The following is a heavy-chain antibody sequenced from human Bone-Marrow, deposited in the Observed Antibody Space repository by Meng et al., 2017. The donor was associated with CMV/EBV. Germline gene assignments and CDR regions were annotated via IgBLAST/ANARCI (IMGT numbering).Heavy chain of an antibody. CDR2: ISSSSSYI. CDR3: ARERITMVRGANRYFDY. CDR1: GFTFSSYS. D-gene: IGHD3-10*01. Sequence: GESLKISCAASGFTFSSYSMNWVRQAPGKGLEWVSSISSSSSYIYYADSVKGRFTISRENAKNSLYLQMNSLRAEDTAVYYCARERITMVRGANRYFDYSGQGTLVTVSS. V-gene: IGHV3-21*01. J-gene: IGHJ4*02.